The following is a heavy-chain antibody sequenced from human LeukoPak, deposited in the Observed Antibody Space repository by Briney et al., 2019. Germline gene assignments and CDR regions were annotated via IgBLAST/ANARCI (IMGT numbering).Heavy chain of an antibody. D-gene: IGHD2-21*02. Sequence: YYXXXIRQPXXXXVEGIGEINHSGSTNYNPSLKSRVTISVDTSKNQFSLKLSSVTAADTAVYYCARAGIVVVTAIPVSQEKFDYWGQGTLVTVSS. CDR1: YY. CDR3: ARAGIVVVTAIPVSQEKFDY. CDR2: INHSGST. J-gene: IGHJ4*02. V-gene: IGHV4-34*01.